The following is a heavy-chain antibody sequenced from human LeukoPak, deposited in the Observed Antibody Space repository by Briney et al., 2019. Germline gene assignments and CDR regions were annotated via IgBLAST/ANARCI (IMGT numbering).Heavy chain of an antibody. J-gene: IGHJ3*02. CDR1: GGSISSYY. CDR2: IYTRGST. D-gene: IGHD2-15*01. CDR3: ARGRYCSADICSGGDAFDI. V-gene: IGHV4-4*07. Sequence: SETLSLTCTVSGGSISSYYWSWIRQPAGKGLEWIGRIYTRGSTNYNLSLKSRVTMSVDTSKNQFSLKLSSVTAADTAVYYCARGRYCSADICSGGDAFDIWGQGTMVSVSS.